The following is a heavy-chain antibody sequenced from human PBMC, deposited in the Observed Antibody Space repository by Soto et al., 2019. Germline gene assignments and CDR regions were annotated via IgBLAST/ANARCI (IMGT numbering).Heavy chain of an antibody. V-gene: IGHV3-74*01. CDR2: ISVDGSST. Sequence: EVQLVESGGGLVQPGGSLRLSCAASEFTFSSYWMHWVRQAPGKGPVWVSRISVDGSSTTYADSVKGRFTISRDNVKNTVYLQMNSLRAEDTAVYYCAITRYSYGFYWGQGTLVTVSS. D-gene: IGHD5-18*01. CDR1: EFTFSSYW. CDR3: AITRYSYGFY. J-gene: IGHJ4*02.